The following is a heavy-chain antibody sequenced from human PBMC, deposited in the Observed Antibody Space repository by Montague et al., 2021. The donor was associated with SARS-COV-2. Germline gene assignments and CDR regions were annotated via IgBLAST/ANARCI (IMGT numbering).Heavy chain of an antibody. CDR3: GRMFGGILALDF. Sequence: ALVKPTQTLTLTCTFSGFSLSTSGMCVSWIRQPPGKSLGWLARMDWDDVKYYRLLLKTSLTISKETSKNQVVLTMNNMNPVDTATYYCGRMFGGILALDFWGQGTMVTVSS. V-gene: IGHV2-70*11. D-gene: IGHD3-10*01. J-gene: IGHJ3*01. CDR2: MDWDDVK. CDR1: GFSLSTSGMC.